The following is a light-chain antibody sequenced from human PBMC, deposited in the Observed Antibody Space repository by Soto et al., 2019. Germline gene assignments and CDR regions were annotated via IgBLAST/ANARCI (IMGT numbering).Light chain of an antibody. CDR1: SSNIGSYYD. CDR2: GDN. J-gene: IGLJ2*01. Sequence: QSVLTQPPSVSGAPEHRVTIPCTRSSSNIGSYYDVHWYQQLPGTVPKLLIYGDNNRPSGVPDRFSGSKSGTSASLAITGLQAEDEADYYCQSYDSSLSHVVFGGGTKLTVL. V-gene: IGLV1-40*01. CDR3: QSYDSSLSHVV.